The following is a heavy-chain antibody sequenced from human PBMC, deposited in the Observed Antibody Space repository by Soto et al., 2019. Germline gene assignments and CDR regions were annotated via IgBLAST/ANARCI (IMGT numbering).Heavy chain of an antibody. CDR2: ISYDGSNK. D-gene: IGHD3-22*01. CDR1: GFTFSSYA. V-gene: IGHV3-30-3*01. Sequence: PGGYLRLSGAASGFTFSSYAMHWVRQAPGKGLEWVAVISYDGSNKYYADSVRGRFTISRDNSKNTLYLQMNSLRAEDTAVYYCARESITMIVVVITRSYFXYWGQGT. J-gene: IGHJ4*02. CDR3: ARESITMIVVVITRSYFXY.